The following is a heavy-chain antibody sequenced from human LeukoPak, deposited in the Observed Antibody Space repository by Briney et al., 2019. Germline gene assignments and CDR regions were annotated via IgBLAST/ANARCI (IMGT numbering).Heavy chain of an antibody. D-gene: IGHD5-12*01. CDR1: GGSISSYY. CDR3: ARMRYSGYVGGGYYFDY. J-gene: IGHJ4*02. Sequence: SETLSLTCTVSGGSISSYYWSWIRQPPGKGLEWIGYIYYSGSTNYNPSLKSRVTISVDTSKNQFSLKLSSVTAADTAVYYCARMRYSGYVGGGYYFDYWGQGTLVTVSS. V-gene: IGHV4-59*08. CDR2: IYYSGST.